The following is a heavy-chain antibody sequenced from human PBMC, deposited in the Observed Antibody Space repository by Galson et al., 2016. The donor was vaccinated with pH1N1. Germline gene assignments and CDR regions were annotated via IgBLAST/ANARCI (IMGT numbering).Heavy chain of an antibody. CDR2: IHYSGIT. CDR3: ARDASTGTQFDY. D-gene: IGHD1-14*01. V-gene: IGHV4-31*03. Sequence: TLSLTCTVSGGSISSDGYYWTWVRQHPGKGLEWIGYIHYSGITYYNPSLNSRVSISADTSKNQFSLRLSSMTAADTAVYFCARDASTGTQFDYWGQGTLVTVSA. J-gene: IGHJ4*02. CDR1: GGSISSDGYY.